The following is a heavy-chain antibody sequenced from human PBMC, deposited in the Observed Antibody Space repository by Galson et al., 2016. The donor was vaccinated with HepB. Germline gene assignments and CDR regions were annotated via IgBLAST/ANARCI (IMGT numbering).Heavy chain of an antibody. CDR1: GGSISSSSYY. CDR2: IFYSGNT. D-gene: IGHD3-9*01. Sequence: SETLSLTCTVSGGSISSSSYYWGWIRQPPGKGLEWIGSIFYSGNTYYNPSLKSRVTISVDTSKNQFSLKLSSVTAADTAVYYCARISYYDILTGFDPTTPKLNWFDPWGQGTLGTVSS. CDR3: ARISYYDILTGFDPTTPKLNWFDP. J-gene: IGHJ5*02. V-gene: IGHV4-39*01.